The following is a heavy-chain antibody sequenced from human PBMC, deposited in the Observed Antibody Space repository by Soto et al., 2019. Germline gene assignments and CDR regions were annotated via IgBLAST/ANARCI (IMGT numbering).Heavy chain of an antibody. CDR3: AKGSASSRPYYFDN. J-gene: IGHJ4*02. CDR1: GFTFSSYA. Sequence: PGGSLRLSCAASGFTFSSYAMSWVRQAPGKGLEWVSTITASGGDTYHADSVKGRLTISRENTKNTLYLQMNSLRAEDTAVYYCAKGSASSRPYYFDNWGQGTLVTVSS. CDR2: ITASGGDT. V-gene: IGHV3-23*01. D-gene: IGHD2-2*01.